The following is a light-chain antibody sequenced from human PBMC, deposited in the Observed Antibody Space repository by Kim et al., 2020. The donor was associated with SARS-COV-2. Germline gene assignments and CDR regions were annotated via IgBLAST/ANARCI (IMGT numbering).Light chain of an antibody. J-gene: IGKJ2*01. Sequence: TSVGSSVTISCRASPGISSYLAWYHQKPGKPPKLLIYAASTLQSWVPSRFSGSGSATAFTLTISSLQPEAFATYYCQQLNSYPYTFGQGTKLEI. CDR3: QQLNSYPYT. CDR1: PGISSY. CDR2: AAS. V-gene: IGKV1-9*01.